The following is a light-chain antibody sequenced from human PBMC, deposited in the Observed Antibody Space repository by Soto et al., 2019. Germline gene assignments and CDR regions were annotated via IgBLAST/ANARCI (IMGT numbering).Light chain of an antibody. J-gene: IGKJ1*01. CDR2: KSS. Sequence: DIQMTQSPSTPSASVGDRVTITCRATQGISSWLAWYQQKPGKAPKLLIYKSSSLEGGVPSRVSRSGAGTKFTLTISSLPPDYFATYYWQQYNSYRTFGQGTKVEIK. V-gene: IGKV1-5*03. CDR1: QGISSW. CDR3: QQYNSYRT.